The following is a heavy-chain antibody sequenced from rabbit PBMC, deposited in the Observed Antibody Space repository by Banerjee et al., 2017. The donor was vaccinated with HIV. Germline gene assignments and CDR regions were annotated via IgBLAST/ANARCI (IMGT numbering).Heavy chain of an antibody. V-gene: IGHV1S47*01. Sequence: QEQLMESGGGLVQPGGSLKLSCKASGIDFSSYGISWVRQAPGKGPEWIAWIYPGLGITKYANSVKGRFTISSDNAQNTVSLQMTSLTGSDTATYFCVRGDDGDPSDGYALSLWGPGTLVTVS. CDR2: IYPGLGIT. J-gene: IGHJ6*01. D-gene: IGHD6-1*01. CDR3: VRGDDGDPSDGYALSL. CDR1: GIDFSSYG.